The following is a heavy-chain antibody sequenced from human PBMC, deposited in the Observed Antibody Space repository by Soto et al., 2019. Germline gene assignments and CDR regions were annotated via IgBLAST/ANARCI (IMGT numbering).Heavy chain of an antibody. Sequence: QVQLQQWGAGLLKPSETLSLTCAVYGGSFSGYYWTWIRQPPGTGLEWIGEINHSGSTNYNPSLKRRXTXSXXTSTNQFSLKLTSVTAADTAVYYCARDKITGLFDYWGQGTLVTVSS. CDR2: INHSGST. D-gene: IGHD2-8*02. J-gene: IGHJ4*02. CDR3: ARDKITGLFDY. V-gene: IGHV4-34*01. CDR1: GGSFSGYY.